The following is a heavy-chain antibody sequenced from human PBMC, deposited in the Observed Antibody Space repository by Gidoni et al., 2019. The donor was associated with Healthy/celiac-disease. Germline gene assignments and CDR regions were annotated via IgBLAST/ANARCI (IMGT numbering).Heavy chain of an antibody. Sequence: EVQLVESGGGLVKPGGSLRLYWSASGLPFSSYSMNWCRQAPGKGLEWVSSISSSSSYIYYADSVKGRFTISRDNAKNSLYLQMNSLRAEDTAVYYCARKLGGSYGFDYWGQGTLVTVSS. V-gene: IGHV3-21*01. J-gene: IGHJ4*02. D-gene: IGHD1-26*01. CDR1: GLPFSSYS. CDR2: ISSSSSYI. CDR3: ARKLGGSYGFDY.